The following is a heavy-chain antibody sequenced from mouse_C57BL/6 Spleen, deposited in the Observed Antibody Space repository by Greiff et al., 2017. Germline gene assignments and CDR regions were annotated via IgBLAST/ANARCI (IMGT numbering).Heavy chain of an antibody. J-gene: IGHJ2*01. CDR3: ARMMRALRFDY. D-gene: IGHD2-3*01. CDR2: IYPGDGDT. CDR1: GYAFSSYW. V-gene: IGHV1-80*01. Sequence: QVQLQQSGAELVKPGASVKISCKASGYAFSSYWMNWVKQRPGKGLEWIGQIYPGDGDTNYNGKFKGKATLTADKSSSTAYMQLSSLTSEDSAVYFCARMMRALRFDYWGQGTTLTVSS.